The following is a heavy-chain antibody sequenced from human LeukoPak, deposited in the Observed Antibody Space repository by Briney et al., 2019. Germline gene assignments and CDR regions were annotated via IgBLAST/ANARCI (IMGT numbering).Heavy chain of an antibody. CDR2: ITGSGDGT. CDR1: GFTFSSYA. J-gene: IGHJ4*02. V-gene: IGHV3-23*01. CDR3: AKGSRSSRPYYFDH. D-gene: IGHD6-6*01. Sequence: SGGSLRLSCAASGFTFSSYAMSWVRQVPGKVPEWVAAITGSGDGTHYADSVKGRFTISRDNSKTTLYLQVNGLRAEDTAIYYCAKGSRSSRPYYFDHWGQGTLVTASS.